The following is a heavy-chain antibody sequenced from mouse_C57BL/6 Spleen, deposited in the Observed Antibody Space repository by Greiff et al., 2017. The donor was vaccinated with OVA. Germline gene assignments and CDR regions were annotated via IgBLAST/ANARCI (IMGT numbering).Heavy chain of an antibody. V-gene: IGHV7-3*01. CDR2: IRNKANGYTT. Sequence: EVKLMESGGGLVQPGGSLSLSCAASGFTFTDYYLSWVRQPPGQALEWLGFIRNKANGYTTEYSASVKGRFTISRDNSQSILYLQMNALRAEDSATYYCAMDGMDWYFDGWGTGTTVTVSS. CDR1: GFTFTDYY. J-gene: IGHJ1*03. CDR3: AMDGMDWYFDG. D-gene: IGHD1-1*01.